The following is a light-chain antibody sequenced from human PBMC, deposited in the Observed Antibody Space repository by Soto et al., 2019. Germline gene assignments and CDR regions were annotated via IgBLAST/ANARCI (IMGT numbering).Light chain of an antibody. Sequence: QSVLTQPPSVSGAPGQRVTISCTGSSSNIGAGYDVHWYQQLPGTAPKLLIYGNSNRPSGVPDRFSGSKSGTSASLAITGLQAEDEADYYCQSYDSSQSGVVFGGGTQLTVL. V-gene: IGLV1-40*01. J-gene: IGLJ2*01. CDR3: QSYDSSQSGVV. CDR1: SSNIGAGYD. CDR2: GNS.